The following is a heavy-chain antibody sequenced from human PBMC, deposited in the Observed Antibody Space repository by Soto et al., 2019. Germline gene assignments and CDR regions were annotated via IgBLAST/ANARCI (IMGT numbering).Heavy chain of an antibody. D-gene: IGHD1-1*01. V-gene: IGHV3-21*01. CDR2: ITSSSTYI. Sequence: EVQLVESGGGLVKPGGSLRLSCAASGFTFNTYTMNWVRQAPGKGLEWVSSITSSSTYIFYADSVKGRFTISRDNAKNSLYLQMDALRAEDTALYYCARVAWEHRDYWGQGTLVTVSS. CDR3: ARVAWEHRDY. J-gene: IGHJ4*02. CDR1: GFTFNTYT.